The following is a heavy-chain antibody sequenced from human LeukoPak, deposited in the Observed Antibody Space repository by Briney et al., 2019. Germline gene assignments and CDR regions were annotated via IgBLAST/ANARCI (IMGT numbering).Heavy chain of an antibody. CDR1: GFTLSSYA. V-gene: IGHV3-23*01. J-gene: IGHJ5*02. CDR3: AKDRLSTPTAPRFDP. Sequence: GGSLRLSCAASGFTLSSYAMSWVRQAPGKGLEWVSVISGGGGSTSYADSVKGRFTISRDNSKNTLYLQMNSLRAEDTALYYCAKDRLSTPTAPRFDPWGQGTQVTVSS. CDR2: ISGGGGST. D-gene: IGHD4-23*01.